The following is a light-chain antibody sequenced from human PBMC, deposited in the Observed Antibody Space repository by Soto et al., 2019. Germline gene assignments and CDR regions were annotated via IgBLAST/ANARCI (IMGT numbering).Light chain of an antibody. Sequence: EIVLTQSPDTLSLSPGERATLSCRASQSVSSNYLAWYQQIPGQAPRPLIYGASSRVPGIPDRFSGSGSGTDFTLTISRLEPEDFAVYYCQQYGSLPWTCGQGTKGDIK. CDR3: QQYGSLPWT. J-gene: IGKJ1*01. CDR1: QSVSSNY. V-gene: IGKV3-20*01. CDR2: GAS.